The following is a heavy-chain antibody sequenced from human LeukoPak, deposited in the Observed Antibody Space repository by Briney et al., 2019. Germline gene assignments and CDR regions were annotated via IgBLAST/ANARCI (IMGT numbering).Heavy chain of an antibody. J-gene: IGHJ4*02. Sequence: ASVKVSCKASGYTFTSYAMNWVRQAPGQGLEWMGWINTNTGNPTYAQGFTGRFVFSLDTSVSTAYLQISSLKAEDTAVYYCARDWGQYYYDSSGYSPFDYWGQGTLVTVSS. V-gene: IGHV7-4-1*02. D-gene: IGHD3-22*01. CDR1: GYTFTSYA. CDR2: INTNTGNP. CDR3: ARDWGQYYYDSSGYSPFDY.